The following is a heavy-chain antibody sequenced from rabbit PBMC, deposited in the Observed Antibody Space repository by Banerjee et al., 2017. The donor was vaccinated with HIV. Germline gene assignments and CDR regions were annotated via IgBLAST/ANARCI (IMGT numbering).Heavy chain of an antibody. Sequence: QSLEESGGGLVKPGASLTLTCKASGFSFHSGYDMWWVCLAPGKGLEWVACAYAGSSDNVYSATWAKGRFTISKTSSTTVTLQMTSLTAADTATYFCARDAGTSFSTYGMDLWGPGTLVTVS. CDR1: GFSFHSGYD. J-gene: IGHJ6*01. CDR2: AYAGSSDNV. V-gene: IGHV1S40*01. D-gene: IGHD8-1*01. CDR3: ARDAGTSFSTYGMDL.